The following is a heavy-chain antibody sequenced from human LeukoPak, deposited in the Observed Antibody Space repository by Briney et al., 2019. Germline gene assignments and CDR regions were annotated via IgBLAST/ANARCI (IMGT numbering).Heavy chain of an antibody. Sequence: PGGSLRLSCAASGFTFSSYGMHWVRQAPGKGLEWVAFIRYDGSIKYYADSVKGRFTISRDNSKNTLYLQMNSLRAEDTAVYYCAKDRLVGRGVYFDYWGQGTLVTVSS. CDR3: AKDRLVGRGVYFDY. D-gene: IGHD1-26*01. J-gene: IGHJ4*02. CDR2: IRYDGSIK. CDR1: GFTFSSYG. V-gene: IGHV3-30*02.